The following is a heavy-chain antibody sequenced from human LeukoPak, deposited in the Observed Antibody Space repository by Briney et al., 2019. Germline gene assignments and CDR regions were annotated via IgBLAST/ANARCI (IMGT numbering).Heavy chain of an antibody. CDR3: AKDIEYDYVWGSYRDGFDY. D-gene: IGHD3-16*02. CDR2: ISGDGGST. Sequence: PGGSLRLSCAASGFTFDDYAMHWVRQAPGKGLEWVSLISGDGGSTYYADSVKGRFTISRDNSKNSLYLQMNSLRTEDTALYYCAKDIEYDYVWGSYRDGFDYWGQGTLVTVSS. V-gene: IGHV3-43*02. CDR1: GFTFDDYA. J-gene: IGHJ4*02.